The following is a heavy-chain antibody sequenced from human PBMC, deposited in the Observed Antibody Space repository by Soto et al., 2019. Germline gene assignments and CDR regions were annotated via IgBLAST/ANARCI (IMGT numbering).Heavy chain of an antibody. CDR2: ISPSSGYT. CDR1: GYSFTTYG. CDR3: ARDASSSSGQVFDF. Sequence: ASVKVSCKASGYSFTTYGFCWVRQVPGQGLEWMGYISPSSGYTTYAPNLQGRVTMTTDTSTSTAYMELRSLRSDDTAVYYCARDASSSSGQVFDFSGQGTLVTVSS. V-gene: IGHV1-18*01. D-gene: IGHD6-6*01. J-gene: IGHJ4*02.